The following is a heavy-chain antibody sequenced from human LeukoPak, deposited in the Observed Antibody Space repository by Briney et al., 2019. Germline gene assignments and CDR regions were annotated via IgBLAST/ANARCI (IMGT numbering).Heavy chain of an antibody. J-gene: IGHJ4*02. CDR3: ARQWGSGDY. Sequence: GESLKISCKASGFTLIDHWIAWVRQMPGRGLEWVGIIHPGVSDTPKSPSFQGQVVISADKSISTAYLQWSSLKASDTAMYYCARQWGSGDYWGQGTLVTVSS. CDR2: IHPGVSDT. CDR1: GFTLIDHW. D-gene: IGHD2-15*01. V-gene: IGHV5-51*01.